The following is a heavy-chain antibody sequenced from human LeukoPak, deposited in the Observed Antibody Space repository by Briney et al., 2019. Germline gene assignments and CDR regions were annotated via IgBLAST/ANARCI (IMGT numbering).Heavy chain of an antibody. J-gene: IGHJ3*02. D-gene: IGHD2-2*01. V-gene: IGHV1-69*05. CDR2: IIPIFGTA. Sequence: ASVKVSCKASGGTFSSYAISWVRQAPGQGLEWMGGIIPIFGTANYAQKFQGRVTITTDESTSTAYMELSSLRSEDTAVYYCARGPRGDIVVVPAADAYAFDIWGQGTMVTVSS. CDR1: GGTFSSYA. CDR3: ARGPRGDIVVVPAADAYAFDI.